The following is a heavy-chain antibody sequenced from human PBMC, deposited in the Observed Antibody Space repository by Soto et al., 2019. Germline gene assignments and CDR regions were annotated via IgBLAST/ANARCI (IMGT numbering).Heavy chain of an antibody. Sequence: ASVKVSCKASGYTFTNYGINWVRQATGQGLEWMGWMNPNSGNTGYAQKFQGRVTMTRNTSISTAYMELRSLTSEDTAVCYCARERNRIGFDIWGQGTRVAVAS. CDR1: GYTFTNYG. CDR2: MNPNSGNT. J-gene: IGHJ3*02. D-gene: IGHD2-15*01. V-gene: IGHV1-8*02. CDR3: ARERNRIGFDI.